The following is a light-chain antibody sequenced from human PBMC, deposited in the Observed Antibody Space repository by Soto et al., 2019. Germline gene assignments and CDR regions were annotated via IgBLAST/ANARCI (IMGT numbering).Light chain of an antibody. Sequence: EIVLTQSPATLSFSPGERATLSCRASQGVSSYLAWYQQKPGQAPRLLIYDASNRATGIPARFSGSGPGTDFTLTISSLEPEDFAVYYCQQRSNWAITFGQGTRLEIK. J-gene: IGKJ5*01. V-gene: IGKV3D-11*01. CDR1: QGVSSY. CDR2: DAS. CDR3: QQRSNWAIT.